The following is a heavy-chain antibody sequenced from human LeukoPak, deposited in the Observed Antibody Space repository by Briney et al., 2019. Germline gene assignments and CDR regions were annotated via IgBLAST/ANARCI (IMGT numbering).Heavy chain of an antibody. Sequence: PGGSLRLSCAASGFTFSSYAMHWVRQAPDKGLEWVAVISYDGSNKYYADSVKGRFTISRDNSKNTLYLQMNSLRAEDTAVYYCARDYGDYYYGMDVWGQGTTVTVSS. CDR2: ISYDGSNK. D-gene: IGHD4-17*01. V-gene: IGHV3-30-3*01. CDR1: GFTFSSYA. CDR3: ARDYGDYYYGMDV. J-gene: IGHJ6*02.